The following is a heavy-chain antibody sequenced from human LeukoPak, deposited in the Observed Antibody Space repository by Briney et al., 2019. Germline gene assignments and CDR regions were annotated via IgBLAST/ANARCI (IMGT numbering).Heavy chain of an antibody. CDR3: VRDRGYSTFDY. CDR1: GFVFGHSW. CDR2: INLDGSEI. D-gene: IGHD3-22*01. V-gene: IGHV3-7*03. J-gene: IGHJ4*02. Sequence: GGSLRLSCEASGFVFGHSWMSWVRQAPGKGLEWVANINLDGSEINYLDSPTGRLTISSDNAKDSLYLQMNGLRAEDTAVYFCVRDRGYSTFDYWGQGTLVTVSS.